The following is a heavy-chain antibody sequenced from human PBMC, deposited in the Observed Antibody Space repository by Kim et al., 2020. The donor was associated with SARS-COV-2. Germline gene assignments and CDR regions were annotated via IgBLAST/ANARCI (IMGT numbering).Heavy chain of an antibody. CDR3: ARDLRGYSYGHLDY. Sequence: GGSLRLSCAASGFTFSSYGMHWVRQAPGKGLEWVAVIWYDGSNKYYADSVKGRFTISRDNSKNTLYLQMNSLRAEDTAVYYCARDLRGYSYGHLDYWGQGTLVTVSS. V-gene: IGHV3-33*01. D-gene: IGHD5-18*01. J-gene: IGHJ4*02. CDR1: GFTFSSYG. CDR2: IWYDGSNK.